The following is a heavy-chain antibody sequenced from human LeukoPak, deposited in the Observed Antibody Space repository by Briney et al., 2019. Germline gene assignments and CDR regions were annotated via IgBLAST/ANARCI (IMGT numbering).Heavy chain of an antibody. Sequence: GGSLRLSCAASGFTFSSYSMNWVRQAPGKGLEWVSSISSSSSYIYYADSVKGRFTISRDNAKNSLYLQMNSLRAEDTAVYYCARDLYSSPLRGHYYGMDVWGQGTTVTVSS. CDR2: ISSSSSYI. CDR1: GFTFSSYS. J-gene: IGHJ6*02. CDR3: ARDLYSSPLRGHYYGMDV. V-gene: IGHV3-21*01. D-gene: IGHD6-13*01.